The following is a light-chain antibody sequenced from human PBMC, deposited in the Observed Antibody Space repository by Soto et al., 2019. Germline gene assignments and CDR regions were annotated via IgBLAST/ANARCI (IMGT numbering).Light chain of an antibody. Sequence: DIQMTQSPSSLSASVGDRVTITCRASQSISYFLNWYQQKPGKAPKLLIFAASSLQSGVPSRFSGSESGTDFTLTISSLQPEDCAIYFCQQANSFPITFGQGTRLEIK. J-gene: IGKJ5*01. CDR2: AAS. CDR1: QSISYF. V-gene: IGKV1-12*01. CDR3: QQANSFPIT.